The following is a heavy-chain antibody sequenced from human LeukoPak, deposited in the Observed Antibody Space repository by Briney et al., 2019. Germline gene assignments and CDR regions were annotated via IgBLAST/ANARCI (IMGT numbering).Heavy chain of an antibody. D-gene: IGHD3-10*01. Sequence: PGGSLRLSCAAAGFTVSNNYMNWVRQAPGKGLEWVSAIHRGETTHYADSVKGRFTISRDNSKNTLYLQMNDLRAEDTAVYYCERDYYGSVSYQFDYGGQGTLVTVSS. CDR3: ERDYYGSVSYQFDY. V-gene: IGHV3-66*01. J-gene: IGHJ4*02. CDR1: GFTVSNNY. CDR2: IHRGETT.